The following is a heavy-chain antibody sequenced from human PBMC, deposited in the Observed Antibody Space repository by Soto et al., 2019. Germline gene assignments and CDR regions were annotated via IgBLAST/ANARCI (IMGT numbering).Heavy chain of an antibody. CDR3: ARGRYYYGSGSYYLTFFDY. V-gene: IGHV4-34*01. CDR2: TNHSGST. Sequence: SETLSLTCAVYGGSFTGYYWSWIRQLPGQGLEWIGETNHSGSTNYNPSLKSRVTISVDTSKNQFSLKLSSVTAADTAVYYCARGRYYYGSGSYYLTFFDYWGQGTLVTVSS. CDR1: GGSFTGYY. D-gene: IGHD3-10*01. J-gene: IGHJ4*02.